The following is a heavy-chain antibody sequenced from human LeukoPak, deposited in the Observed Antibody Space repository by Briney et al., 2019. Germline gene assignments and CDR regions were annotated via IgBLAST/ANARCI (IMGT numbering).Heavy chain of an antibody. D-gene: IGHD1-14*01. CDR1: GGSISSSSHF. CDR2: GST. CDR3: ARPTLNNHLDAFDI. J-gene: IGHJ3*02. V-gene: IGHV4-39*01. Sequence: SETLSLTCTVSGGSISSSSHFWGWIRQPPGKGLEWIGSGSTYYNPSLKSRVTISVDTSKNQFSLKLYSVTAADTAVYYCARPTLNNHLDAFDIWGQGTMVTVSS.